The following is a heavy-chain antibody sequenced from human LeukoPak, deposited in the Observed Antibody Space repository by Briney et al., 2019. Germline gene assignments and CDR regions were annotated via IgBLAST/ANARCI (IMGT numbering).Heavy chain of an antibody. CDR3: ARTPYPDWDMAFDI. J-gene: IGHJ3*02. Sequence: VASVNVSYKASGGTFIIYAISWVRQAPGQGREWMGGIIPIFGTANYAQKFQGRVTITTDESTSTAYMELSSLRSEDTAVYYCARTPYPDWDMAFDIWGQGTLVTVSS. V-gene: IGHV1-69*05. CDR1: GGTFIIYA. CDR2: IIPIFGTA. D-gene: IGHD2-15*01.